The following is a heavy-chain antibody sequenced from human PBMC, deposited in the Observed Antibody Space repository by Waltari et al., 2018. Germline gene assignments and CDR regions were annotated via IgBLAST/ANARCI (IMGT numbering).Heavy chain of an antibody. CDR1: GYSLSELS. J-gene: IGHJ4*02. CDR3: TTKYDVYTVGGWYYFDS. D-gene: IGHD3-16*01. V-gene: IGHV1-24*01. CDR2: SETEDGET. Sequence: QVQLVQSGAEVKKPGASVKVSCKVSGYSLSELSIHWVRQAPGKGFEWRGGSETEDGETTYEHKLQGRVTMTEDTSTDTVYMELSSLTSEDTAVYYCTTKYDVYTVGGWYYFDSWGQGTLVTVSS.